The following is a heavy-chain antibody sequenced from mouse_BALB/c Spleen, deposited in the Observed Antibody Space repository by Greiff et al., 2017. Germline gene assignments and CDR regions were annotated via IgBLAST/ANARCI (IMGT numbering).Heavy chain of an antibody. CDR3: ASQGGYSAWFAY. J-gene: IGHJ3*01. V-gene: IGHV1S56*01. CDR1: GYTFTSYY. CDR2: IYPGNVNT. D-gene: IGHD2-3*01. Sequence: VQLQQSGPELVKPGESVRISCKASGYTFTSYYIHWVKQRPGQGLEWIGWIYPGNVNTKYNEKFKGKATLTADKSSSTAYMQLSSLTSEDSAVYFCASQGGYSAWFAYWGQGTLVTVSA.